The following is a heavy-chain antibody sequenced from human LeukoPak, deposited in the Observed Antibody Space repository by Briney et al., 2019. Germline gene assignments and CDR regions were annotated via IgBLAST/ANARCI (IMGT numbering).Heavy chain of an antibody. D-gene: IGHD2-21*01. CDR1: GFTFSSYA. J-gene: IGHJ4*02. CDR3: AKFLPTHIVVANYYFDY. CDR2: ISGSGGST. Sequence: GGSLRLSCAASGFTFSSYAMSWVHQAPGKGLEWVSAISGSGGSTYYADSVKGRFTISRDNSENTLYLQMNSLRAEDTAVYYCAKFLPTHIVVANYYFDYWGQGTLVTVSS. V-gene: IGHV3-23*01.